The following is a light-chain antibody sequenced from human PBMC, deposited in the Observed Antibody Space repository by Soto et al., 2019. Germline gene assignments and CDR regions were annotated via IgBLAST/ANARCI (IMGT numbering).Light chain of an antibody. CDR2: AAS. Sequence: ASRMTQSPSSLSASTRDRVTITCRASQGISSYLAWYQQKPGKAPKLLIYAASTLQSGVPSRFTGSGSGTDFTLTIARLESEDFAVYYCQEYHGSRVTFGLGTRLEI. CDR1: QGISSY. V-gene: IGKV1-8*01. CDR3: QEYHGSRVT. J-gene: IGKJ5*01.